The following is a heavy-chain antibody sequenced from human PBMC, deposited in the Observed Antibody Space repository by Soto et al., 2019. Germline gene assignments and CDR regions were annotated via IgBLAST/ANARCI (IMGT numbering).Heavy chain of an antibody. CDR1: GGSISGYY. D-gene: IGHD4-17*01. J-gene: IGHJ4*02. CDR3: ARDSGYGDPFDY. V-gene: IGHV4-59*01. CDR2: IFYSGNT. Sequence: PSETLSLTCTVSGGSISGYYWSWIRQPPGKGLEWIGYIFYSGNTNYNPSLKSRVTISVDTSKNQFSLKLRSVTAADTAVYYCARDSGYGDPFDYGGPGTLVTVSS.